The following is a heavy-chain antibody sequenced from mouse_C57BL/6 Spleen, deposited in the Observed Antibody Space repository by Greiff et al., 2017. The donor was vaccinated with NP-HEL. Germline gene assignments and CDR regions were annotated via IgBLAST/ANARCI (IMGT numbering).Heavy chain of an antibody. CDR1: GYTFTGYW. J-gene: IGHJ4*01. CDR2: ILPGSGST. D-gene: IGHD3-2*02. Sequence: QVQLQQSGAELMKPGASVKLSCKATGYTFTGYWIEWVKQRPGHGLEWIGEILPGSGSTNYNEKFKGKATFTADTSSNTAYMQLSSLTTEDSAVYFCARRRQLRLQGYAMDYWGQGTSVTVSS. CDR3: ARRRQLRLQGYAMDY. V-gene: IGHV1-9*01.